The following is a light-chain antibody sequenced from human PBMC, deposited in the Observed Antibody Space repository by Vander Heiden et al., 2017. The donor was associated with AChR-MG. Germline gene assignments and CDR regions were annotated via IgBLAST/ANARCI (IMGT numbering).Light chain of an antibody. Sequence: DIALTQSPLSLPVTPGEPASISCRSSQSLLHSNGYNLLDWYLQKPGQSPQLLIYLGSNRASGVPDRFSGSGSGTDFTLRISRVEAEDVGVYYCMQALQTPYTFGQGTKLEIE. V-gene: IGKV2-28*01. J-gene: IGKJ2*01. CDR1: QSLLHSNGYNL. CDR3: MQALQTPYT. CDR2: LGS.